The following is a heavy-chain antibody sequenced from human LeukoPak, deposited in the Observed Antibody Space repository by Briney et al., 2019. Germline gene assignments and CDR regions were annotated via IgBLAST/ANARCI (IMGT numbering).Heavy chain of an antibody. D-gene: IGHD2-21*02. Sequence: GASVKVSCKASGYTFTSYGISWVRQAPGQGLEWMGWISAYNGYTNYAQKLQDRVTLTTDTSTSTAYMELRSLRSDDTAVYYCARQGPLYCGGDCYAFDIWGQGTMVIVSS. CDR1: GYTFTSYG. J-gene: IGHJ3*02. CDR2: ISAYNGYT. V-gene: IGHV1-18*01. CDR3: ARQGPLYCGGDCYAFDI.